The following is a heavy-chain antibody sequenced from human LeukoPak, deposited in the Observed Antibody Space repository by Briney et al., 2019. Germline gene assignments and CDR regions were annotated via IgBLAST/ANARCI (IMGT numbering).Heavy chain of an antibody. CDR2: IYYSVSA. CDR1: GGSISSSSYY. CDR3: ARDLVPAAMGAHGY. D-gene: IGHD2-2*01. V-gene: IGHV4-39*07. Sequence: SETLSLTCTVSGGSISSSSYYWGWIRQPPGKGLEWIGNIYYSVSAYYNPSLKSRVTTSVDTSKNEFSLKLTSVTAADTAVYYCARDLVPAAMGAHGYWGQGTLVTVSS. J-gene: IGHJ4*02.